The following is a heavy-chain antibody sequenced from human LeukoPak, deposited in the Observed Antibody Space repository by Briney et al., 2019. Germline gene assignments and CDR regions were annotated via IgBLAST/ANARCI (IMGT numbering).Heavy chain of an antibody. CDR3: ARAPNWRFDH. J-gene: IGHJ4*02. CDR1: GFTFSSYS. V-gene: IGHV3-21*01. CDR2: ISGSSSYI. Sequence: KPGGSLRLSCAASGFTFSSYSMNWVRQAPGKGLEWVSSISGSSSYIYYADSVKGRFTISRDNAENSLYLQMNSLRAEDSAVYYCARAPNWRFDHWGQGTLVTVSS. D-gene: IGHD1-1*01.